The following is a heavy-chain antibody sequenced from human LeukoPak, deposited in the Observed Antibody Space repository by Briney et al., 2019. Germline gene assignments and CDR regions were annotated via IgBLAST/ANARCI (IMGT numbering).Heavy chain of an antibody. CDR3: ARDLYSSSWYGTFDY. J-gene: IGHJ4*02. CDR1: GGSISSYY. Sequence: SETLSLTCTVSGGSISSYYWSWIRQPAGKGLEWIGHIYTSGSTNYNPSLKSRVTMSVDTSTNQFSLKLSSVTAADTAIYCCARDLYSSSWYGTFDYWGQGTLVTVSS. CDR2: IYTSGST. V-gene: IGHV4-4*07. D-gene: IGHD6-13*01.